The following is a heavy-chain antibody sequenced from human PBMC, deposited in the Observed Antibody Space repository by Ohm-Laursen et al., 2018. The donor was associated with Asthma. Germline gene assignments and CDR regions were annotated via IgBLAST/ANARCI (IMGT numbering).Heavy chain of an antibody. CDR3: ARHFYSGSSTSWFDP. Sequence: SLRLSCAASGFTFSGYYMSWIRQAPGKGLEWVSYISSSSSYTNYADSVKGRFTISRDNAKNSLYLQMNSLRAEDTAVYYCARHFYSGSSTSWFDPWGQGTLVTVSS. J-gene: IGHJ5*02. CDR1: GFTFSGYY. CDR2: ISSSSSYT. V-gene: IGHV3-11*06. D-gene: IGHD1-26*01.